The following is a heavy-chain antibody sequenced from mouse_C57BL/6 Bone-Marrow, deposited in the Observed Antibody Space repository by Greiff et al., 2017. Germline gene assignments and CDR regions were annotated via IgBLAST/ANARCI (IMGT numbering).Heavy chain of an antibody. CDR1: GFTFTDYY. J-gene: IGHJ3*01. D-gene: IGHD1-1*01. CDR3: ARSHYYYGSMWFAY. V-gene: IGHV7-3*01. CDR2: IRNKANGYTT. Sequence: EVMLVESGGGLVQPGGSLSLSCAASGFTFTDYYMSWVRQPPGKALEWLGFIRNKANGYTTEYSASVKGRFTISRDNSQSILYLQMNALRAEDSATYYCARSHYYYGSMWFAYWGQGTLVTVSA.